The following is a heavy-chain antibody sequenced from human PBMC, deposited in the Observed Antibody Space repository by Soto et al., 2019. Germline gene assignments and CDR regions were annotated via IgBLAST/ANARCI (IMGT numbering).Heavy chain of an antibody. CDR3: ARYDSRHWYLDL. J-gene: IGHJ2*01. V-gene: IGHV1-18*01. D-gene: IGHD3-22*01. CDR2: ISGYNGDT. CDR1: GYTFTSYG. Sequence: SVKLSCKASGYTFTSYGISWARQAPGQGLEWMRRISGYNGDTNEAQKLQGRITMTTDTSTSPAYMKLRSHRSDDTTMSYMARYDSRHWYLDLWGRGTLITSSS.